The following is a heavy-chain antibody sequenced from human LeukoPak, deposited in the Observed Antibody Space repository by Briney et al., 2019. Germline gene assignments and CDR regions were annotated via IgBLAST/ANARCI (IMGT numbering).Heavy chain of an antibody. CDR2: IYYSGST. Sequence: SETLSLTCTVSGGSISSSSYYWGWIRQPPGKGLEWIGSIYYSGSTYYNPSLKSRVTISVDTSKNQFSLKLSSVTAADTAVYYCARTRYYYNSRGYGAPYYFDYWGQGILVTVSS. V-gene: IGHV4-39*01. J-gene: IGHJ4*02. CDR1: GGSISSSSYY. CDR3: ARTRYYYNSRGYGAPYYFDY. D-gene: IGHD3-10*01.